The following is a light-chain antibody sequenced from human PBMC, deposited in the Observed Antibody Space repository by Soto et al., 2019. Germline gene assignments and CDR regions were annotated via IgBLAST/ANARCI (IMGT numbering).Light chain of an antibody. CDR2: GAS. V-gene: IGKV3-11*01. CDR1: QTVSSF. J-gene: IGKJ5*01. Sequence: EIVLRQFPATLSLSPGERATLSCRASQTVSSFLAWYQQKPGHAPRLLIYGASTRATGIPARFSGSGSGTEFTLTISSLQSEDFAVYYCQQRSNWPRSITFGQGTRLEIK. CDR3: QQRSNWPRSIT.